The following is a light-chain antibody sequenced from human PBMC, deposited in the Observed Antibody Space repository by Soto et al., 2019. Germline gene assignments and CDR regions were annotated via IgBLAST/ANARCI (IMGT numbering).Light chain of an antibody. CDR2: GAS. CDR1: QSVSTN. CDR3: QQYNTWYT. J-gene: IGKJ2*01. Sequence: EIGMTQSPATLSVSPGERATLSCRASQSVSTNLAWYQQKPGQAPRLLIYGASTRATGIPARFSGSGSGTEFTLTISSLQSEDFAVYYCQQYNTWYTFGQGTKLEIK. V-gene: IGKV3-15*01.